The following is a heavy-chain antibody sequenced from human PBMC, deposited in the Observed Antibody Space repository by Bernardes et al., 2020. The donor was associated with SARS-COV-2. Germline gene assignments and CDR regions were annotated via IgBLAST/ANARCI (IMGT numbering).Heavy chain of an antibody. J-gene: IGHJ4*02. CDR2: INTNTGNP. CDR3: ARDPLWTRLSAAGTFDY. D-gene: IGHD6-13*01. CDR1: GYTFTNYP. V-gene: IGHV7-4-1*02. Sequence: ASVKVSCTASGYTFTNYPINWVRQAPGQRLEWVGWINTNTGNPTYAQGFRGRFVFSLDTSVSTAYLQISSLKAEDTAVYYCARDPLWTRLSAAGTFDYWGQGTLVAVTA.